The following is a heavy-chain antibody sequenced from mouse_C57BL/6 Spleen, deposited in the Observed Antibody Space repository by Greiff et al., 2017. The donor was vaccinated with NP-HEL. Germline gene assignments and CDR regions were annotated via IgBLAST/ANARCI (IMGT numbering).Heavy chain of an antibody. CDR3: ARTHDGYYDAMDY. J-gene: IGHJ4*01. CDR2: IHPNSGST. CDR1: GYTFTSYW. V-gene: IGHV1-64*01. D-gene: IGHD2-3*01. Sequence: QVQLQQPGAELVKPGASVKLSCKASGYTFTSYWMHWVKQRPGHGLEWIGMIHPNSGSTNYNEKFKSKATLTVDKSSSTAYMQLSSLTSEDSAVYYCARTHDGYYDAMDYWGQGTSVTVSS.